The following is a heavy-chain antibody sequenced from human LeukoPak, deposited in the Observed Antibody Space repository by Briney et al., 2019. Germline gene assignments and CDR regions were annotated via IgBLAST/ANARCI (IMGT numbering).Heavy chain of an antibody. CDR3: ARDDIVVVPAAMLRHVRYYYYMDV. V-gene: IGHV1-2*02. D-gene: IGHD2-2*01. CDR2: INPNSGGT. Sequence: GASVKVSCKASGYTFTGYYMHWVRQAPGQGLEWMGWINPNSGGTNYAQKFQGRVTMTRDTSISTAYMELSRLRSDDTAVYYCARDDIVVVPAAMLRHVRYYYYMDVWGKGTTVTVSS. J-gene: IGHJ6*03. CDR1: GYTFTGYY.